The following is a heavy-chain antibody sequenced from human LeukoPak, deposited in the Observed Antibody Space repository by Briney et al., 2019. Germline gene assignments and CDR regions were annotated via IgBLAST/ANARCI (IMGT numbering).Heavy chain of an antibody. CDR1: GFTFSSYW. V-gene: IGHV3-7*04. CDR2: IKQDGSEK. Sequence: PGGSLRLSRAASGFTFSSYWMSWVRQAPGKGLEWVANIKQDGSEKYYVDSVKGRFTISRDNAKNSLYLLMNSLRGEDTAVYYCARDLATAGKFDPWGQGTLVTVSS. J-gene: IGHJ5*02. CDR3: ARDLATAGKFDP. D-gene: IGHD6-13*01.